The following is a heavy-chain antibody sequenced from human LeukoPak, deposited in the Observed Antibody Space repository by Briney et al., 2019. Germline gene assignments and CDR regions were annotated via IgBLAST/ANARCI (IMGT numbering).Heavy chain of an antibody. CDR3: ARRGLDDSSGYYYLFYYYYYGMDV. Sequence: ASVKVSGKASGYTFTSYDINWVRQATGQGLEWMGWMNPNSGNTGYAQKFQGRVTMTRNTSISTAYMELSSLRSEDTAVYYCARRGLDDSSGYYYLFYYYYYGMDVWGQGTTVTVSS. V-gene: IGHV1-8*01. CDR2: MNPNSGNT. D-gene: IGHD3-22*01. CDR1: GYTFTSYD. J-gene: IGHJ6*02.